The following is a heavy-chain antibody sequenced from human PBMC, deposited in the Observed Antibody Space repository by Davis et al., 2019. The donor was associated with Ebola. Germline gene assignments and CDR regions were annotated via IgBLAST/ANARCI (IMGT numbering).Heavy chain of an antibody. CDR3: ASRSSSWFYYFDY. V-gene: IGHV3-30*03. J-gene: IGHJ4*02. CDR1: GFTFSSYG. D-gene: IGHD6-13*01. Sequence: GGSLRLSCAASGFTFSSYGMHWVRQAPGKGLEWVAVISYDGSNKYYADSVKGRFTISRDNSKNTLYLLMNSLRAEDTAVYYCASRSSSWFYYFDYWGQGTLVTVSS. CDR2: ISYDGSNK.